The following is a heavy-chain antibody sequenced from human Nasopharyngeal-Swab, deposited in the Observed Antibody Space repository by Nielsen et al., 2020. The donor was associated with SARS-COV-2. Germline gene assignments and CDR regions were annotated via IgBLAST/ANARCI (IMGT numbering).Heavy chain of an antibody. V-gene: IGHV3-33*01. CDR1: GFTFSSYG. D-gene: IGHD1-1*01. J-gene: IGHJ4*02. CDR2: IWYDGSNK. CDR3: ARDPVYSVRRNEGTGGYFDY. Sequence: GESLKISCAASGFTFSSYGMHWVCQAPGKGLEWAAVIWYDGSNKYYTNSVKGRFTISRDNSKNTLYLQMNSLRAEDTAVYYCARDPVYSVRRNEGTGGYFDYWGQGTLVTVSS.